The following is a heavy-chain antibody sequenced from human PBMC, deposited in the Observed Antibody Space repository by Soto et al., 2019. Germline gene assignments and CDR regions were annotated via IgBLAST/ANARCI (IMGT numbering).Heavy chain of an antibody. CDR1: GYTYISYS. CDR3: ARDISMVPDAFDI. V-gene: IGHV1-3*01. CDR2: INVGNGNT. J-gene: IGHJ3*02. D-gene: IGHD3-10*01. Sequence: ASVKVSCKASGYTYISYSMHWVRQAPGQRLEWMGWINVGNGNTKYSQNFQGRVTINQDTSASTAYMELSSLRSEDTAVYYCARDISMVPDAFDIWGQGTMVTVSS.